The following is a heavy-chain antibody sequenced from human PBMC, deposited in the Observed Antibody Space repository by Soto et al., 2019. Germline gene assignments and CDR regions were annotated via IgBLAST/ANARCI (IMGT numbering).Heavy chain of an antibody. Sequence: EVQLVESGGGLVQPGGSLRLSCAASGFTFSHYWMYWVRQAPGKGLVWVSRIKSDGSVSSYADSVKGRLTNSRDNVKNTLYLKKDNMRAEDTAVYYCARGDCVGGTCYSLAGYFYYYMDVWGKGTTVTVFS. CDR2: IKSDGSVS. J-gene: IGHJ6*03. D-gene: IGHD2-15*01. CDR1: GFTFSHYW. V-gene: IGHV3-74*01. CDR3: ARGDCVGGTCYSLAGYFYYYMDV.